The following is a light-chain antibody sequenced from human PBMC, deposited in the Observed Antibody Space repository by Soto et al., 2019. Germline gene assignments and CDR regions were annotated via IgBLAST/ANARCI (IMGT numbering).Light chain of an antibody. CDR2: DAF. Sequence: DIQMTQSPSTLSASVGDSVTITCRASQNINDWLAWYQQKPGKAPKLLISDAFNLAGGVPSSFSGTRSGTEFTLTISNLQPDDFATYYCQQFNTYPWTFGQGTRVEVK. J-gene: IGKJ1*01. CDR3: QQFNTYPWT. CDR1: QNINDW. V-gene: IGKV1-5*01.